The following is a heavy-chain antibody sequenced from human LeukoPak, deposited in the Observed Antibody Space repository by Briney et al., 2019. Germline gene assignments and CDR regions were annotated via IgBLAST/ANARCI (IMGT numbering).Heavy chain of an antibody. J-gene: IGHJ3*02. CDR2: IYYSGST. D-gene: IGHD3-22*01. CDR1: GSSISSSNYY. V-gene: IGHV4-61*05. CDR3: AGALVVVSDAFDI. Sequence: SETLSLTCTVSGSSISSSNYYWGWVRQPPGKGLEWIGYIYYSGSTNYNPSLKSRVTISVDTSKNQFSLKLSSVTAADTAVYYCAGALVVVSDAFDIWGQGTMVTVSS.